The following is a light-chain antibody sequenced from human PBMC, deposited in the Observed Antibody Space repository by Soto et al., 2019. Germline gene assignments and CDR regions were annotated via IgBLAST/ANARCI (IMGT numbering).Light chain of an antibody. CDR2: GAS. CDR1: QSVRNN. J-gene: IGKJ2*01. CDR3: QQYNKWPYT. Sequence: EIVMTQSPATLSVSPGDRATLSCRASQSVRNNVAWYQQRPGQAPRLLIYGASSRATAIPGRFSGSGSGTEFSLTISSLQSEDFAVYYCQQYNKWPYTCRPGTNLEIK. V-gene: IGKV3-15*01.